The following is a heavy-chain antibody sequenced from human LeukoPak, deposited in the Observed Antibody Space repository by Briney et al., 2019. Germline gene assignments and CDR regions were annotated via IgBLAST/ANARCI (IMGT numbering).Heavy chain of an antibody. CDR1: GGSISSYY. Sequence: ETLCLTCTVSGGSISSYYWSWIRQPPGKGLEWIGNIYYSGSTNYNPSLKSRVTISVDTSKNQFSLKLSSVTAADTAVYYCARVGSDDYGDYYFDYWGQGTLVTVSS. D-gene: IGHD4-17*01. CDR2: IYYSGST. V-gene: IGHV4-59*01. CDR3: ARVGSDDYGDYYFDY. J-gene: IGHJ4*02.